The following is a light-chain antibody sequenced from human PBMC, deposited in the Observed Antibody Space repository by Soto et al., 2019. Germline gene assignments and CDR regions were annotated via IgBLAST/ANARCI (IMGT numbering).Light chain of an antibody. CDR3: SSYSNGSPYV. Sequence: QSALTQPASVSGSPGQSITISCTGTSSDVGGYKFVSWYQHRPGKAPKLMIYEVSNRPSGVSSRFSGSKSGNTASLTISGLQTADEADYYCSSYSNGSPYVFXTGTK. V-gene: IGLV2-14*01. J-gene: IGLJ1*01. CDR2: EVS. CDR1: SSDVGGYKF.